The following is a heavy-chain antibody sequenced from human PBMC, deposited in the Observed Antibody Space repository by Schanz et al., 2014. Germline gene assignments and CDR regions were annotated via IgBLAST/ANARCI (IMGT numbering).Heavy chain of an antibody. J-gene: IGHJ4*02. V-gene: IGHV1-8*02. Sequence: QLMQSGSEVRKPGASVRVSCKASGYSFTDYAIHWVRQAPGQGLEWMGWMNSKTGNTGYAQRFQGRVTMTRNTSITTAYLELSSLRSGDTAVYYCTKGRTFGRWGQGTLVTVSS. CDR2: MNSKTGNT. D-gene: IGHD3-16*01. CDR1: GYSFTDYA. CDR3: TKGRTFGR.